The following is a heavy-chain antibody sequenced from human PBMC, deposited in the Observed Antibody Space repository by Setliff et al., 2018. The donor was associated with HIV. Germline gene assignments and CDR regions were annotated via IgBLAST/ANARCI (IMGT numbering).Heavy chain of an antibody. D-gene: IGHD6-13*01. CDR3: SSSSALEVDAFDI. V-gene: IGHV4-59*04. J-gene: IGHJ3*02. Sequence: PSETLSLTCTVSGGSISSYYWSWIRQPPGEGLEWIGSIYHSGSTYYNPSLKSRVTISVDTSKNQFSLKLSSVTAADTAVYYCSSSSALEVDAFDIWGQGTMVTVSS. CDR2: IYHSGST. CDR1: GGSISSYY.